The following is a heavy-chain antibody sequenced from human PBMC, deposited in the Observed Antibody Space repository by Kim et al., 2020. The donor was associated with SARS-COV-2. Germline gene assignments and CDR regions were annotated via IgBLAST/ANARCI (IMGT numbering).Heavy chain of an antibody. V-gene: IGHV5-51*01. CDR3: ARFVQRNYYYHGMDV. J-gene: IGHJ6*02. Sequence: GESLKISCKGSGYIFTTYWIGWVRQMPGKGLAWMGIIYPGDSDTRYSPSFQGQVTISADKSISTAYLQWSSLQSSDTAMYYCARFVQRNYYYHGMDVWGQGTTVTNSS. CDR1: GYIFTTYW. CDR2: IYPGDSDT.